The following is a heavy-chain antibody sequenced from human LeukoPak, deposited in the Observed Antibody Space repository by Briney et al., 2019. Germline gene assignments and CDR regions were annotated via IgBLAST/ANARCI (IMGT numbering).Heavy chain of an antibody. D-gene: IGHD2-2*01. V-gene: IGHV3-7*01. J-gene: IGHJ4*02. CDR1: GFTFSSYW. CDR2: IKQDGSEK. CDR3: ARVYEYQLLGPIDY. Sequence: GGSLRLSCAASGFTFSSYWMSWVRQAPGKGLEWGANIKQDGSEKYYVDSVKGRFTISRDNAKNSLYLQMNSLRAEDTAVYYCARVYEYQLLGPIDYWGPGTLVTVSS.